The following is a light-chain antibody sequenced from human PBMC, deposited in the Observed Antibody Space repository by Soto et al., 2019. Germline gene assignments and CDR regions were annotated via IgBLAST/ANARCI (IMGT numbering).Light chain of an antibody. J-gene: IGKJ1*01. CDR1: QSVGLS. CDR2: DAS. CDR3: QQRTSWPPWT. Sequence: EVVLTQSPATLSLSPGGRATLSCRASQSVGLSVAWYQQKPGQAPRLLIYDASERASGIPARFSGSGSGTDFTLTISSLEPEDFAVYYCQQRTSWPPWTFGQGTKVEIK. V-gene: IGKV3-11*01.